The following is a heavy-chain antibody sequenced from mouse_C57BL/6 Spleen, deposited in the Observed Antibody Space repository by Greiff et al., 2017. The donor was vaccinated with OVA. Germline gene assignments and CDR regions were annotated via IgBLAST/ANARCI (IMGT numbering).Heavy chain of an antibody. D-gene: IGHD2-5*01. CDR1: GFNIKDDY. CDR2: IDPENGDT. J-gene: IGHJ2*01. Sequence: EVQLQQSGAELVRPGASVKLSCTASGFNIKDDYMHWVKQRPEQGLEWIGWIDPENGDTEYASKFQGKATITADTSSNTAYLQLSSLTSEDTAVYYCTTWGYSNLRFDYWGQGTTLTVSS. CDR3: TTWGYSNLRFDY. V-gene: IGHV14-4*01.